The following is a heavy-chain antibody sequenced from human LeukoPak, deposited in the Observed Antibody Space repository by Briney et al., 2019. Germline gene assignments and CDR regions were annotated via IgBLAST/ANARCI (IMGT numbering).Heavy chain of an antibody. J-gene: IGHJ6*03. CDR1: GFTFSSYW. D-gene: IGHD2-2*01. CDR2: IKQDGSEK. CDR3: ARDGKSDIVVVPAAIPYYMDV. Sequence: GGSLRLSCAASGFTFSSYWMSWVRQAPGKGLEWVANIKQDGSEKYYVDSVKGRFTISRDNAKNSLYLQMNSLRAEDTAVYYCARDGKSDIVVVPAAIPYYMDVWGKGTTVTVSS. V-gene: IGHV3-7*01.